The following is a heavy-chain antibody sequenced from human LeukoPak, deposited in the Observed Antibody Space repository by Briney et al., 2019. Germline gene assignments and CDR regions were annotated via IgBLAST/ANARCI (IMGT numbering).Heavy chain of an antibody. V-gene: IGHV3-30*02. Sequence: GGSLRLSCAASGFTFSSYGMHWVRQAPGKGLEWVAFIRYDGSNKYYADSVKGRFTISRDNSKNTLYLQMNSLRAEDTAVYYCARQPARPNAWDYYYYMDVWGKGTTVTVSS. CDR3: ARQPARPNAWDYYYYMDV. J-gene: IGHJ6*03. CDR2: IRYDGSNK. CDR1: GFTFSSYG. D-gene: IGHD6-6*01.